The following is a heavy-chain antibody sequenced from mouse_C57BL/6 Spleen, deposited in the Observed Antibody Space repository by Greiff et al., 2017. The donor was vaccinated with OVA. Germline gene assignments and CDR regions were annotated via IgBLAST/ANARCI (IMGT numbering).Heavy chain of an antibody. CDR3: ARYGGNYVWYFDV. CDR1: GYTFTNYW. CDR2: IYPGGGYT. D-gene: IGHD1-1*02. V-gene: IGHV1-63*01. J-gene: IGHJ1*03. Sequence: QVQLQQSGAELVRPGTSVKMSCKASGYTFTNYWIGWAKQRPGHGLEWIGDIYPGGGYTNYNEKFKGKATLTADKSSSTAYMQFSSLTSEDSAIYYCARYGGNYVWYFDVWGTGTTVTVSS.